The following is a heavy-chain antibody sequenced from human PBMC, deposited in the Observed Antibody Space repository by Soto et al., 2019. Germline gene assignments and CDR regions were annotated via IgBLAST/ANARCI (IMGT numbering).Heavy chain of an antibody. CDR3: ARAPGDYFDY. CDR2: IFYSGST. Sequence: QVQRQESGPGLVKPSQTLSLTWTVSGGYISSGGYYWSWIRQHPGKGLEWIGYIFYSGSTYYNPSLKSRVTISVDTSKNQCSLKLSSVTAADTAVYYCARAPGDYFDYWGQGTLVTVSS. J-gene: IGHJ4*02. CDR1: GGYISSGGYY. V-gene: IGHV4-31*02.